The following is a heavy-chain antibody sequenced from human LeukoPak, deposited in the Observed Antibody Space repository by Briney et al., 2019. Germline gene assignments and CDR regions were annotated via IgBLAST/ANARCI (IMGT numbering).Heavy chain of an antibody. J-gene: IGHJ6*03. D-gene: IGHD5-18*01. CDR2: INPNSGGT. Sequence: GASVKVSCKASGYTFTGYYMHWVRQAPGQGLEWMGWINPNSGGTNYAQKFQGRVTMTRDTSISTAYMELSRLRSDDTAVYYCARGEIQLWLGYYYYYMDVWGKGTTVTISS. CDR1: GYTFTGYY. CDR3: ARGEIQLWLGYYYYYMDV. V-gene: IGHV1-2*02.